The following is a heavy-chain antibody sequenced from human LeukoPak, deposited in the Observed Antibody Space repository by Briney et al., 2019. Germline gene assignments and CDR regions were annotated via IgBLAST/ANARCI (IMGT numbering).Heavy chain of an antibody. CDR2: ISGYNGNT. D-gene: IGHD2-21*02. CDR1: GYTFISYV. CDR3: ARGLGVVTAQSEQPKPRYFDL. V-gene: IGHV1-18*01. Sequence: VASLKVSRKASGYTFISYVISWVRQAPGQGLEWMGWISGYNGNTNYAQNLQGRVTMTTDTSASTAYMELRSLRSDDTAVYYCARGLGVVTAQSEQPKPRYFDLWGRGTQVTVSS. J-gene: IGHJ2*01.